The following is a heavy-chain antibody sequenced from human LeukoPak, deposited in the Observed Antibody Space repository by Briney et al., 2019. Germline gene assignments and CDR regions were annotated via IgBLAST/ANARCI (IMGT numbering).Heavy chain of an antibody. V-gene: IGHV4-59*01. CDR3: ARGCPKGFCTGDRCYHLDY. CDR1: GGSINNYY. J-gene: IGHJ4*02. CDR2: IYYSGNT. D-gene: IGHD2-15*01. Sequence: TSETLSLTCTVSGGSINNYYWSWIRQPPGKGLEWIGYIYYSGNTNYSPSLKSRVTISVDTSKSQFSLKLSSVTAADTAVYFCARGCPKGFCTGDRCYHLDYWGQGALVTVSS.